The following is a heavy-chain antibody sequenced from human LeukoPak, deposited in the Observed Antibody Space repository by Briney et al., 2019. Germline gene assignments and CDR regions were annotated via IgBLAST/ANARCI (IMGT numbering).Heavy chain of an antibody. D-gene: IGHD6-19*01. CDR3: ARAVAGTGYYFDY. CDR1: GFTFSSYD. V-gene: IGHV3-13*05. J-gene: IGHJ4*02. CDR2: IGTAGDP. Sequence: GGSLRLSCAASGFTFSSYDMHWVRHATGKGLEWVSAIGTAGDPYYPGSVKGRFTISRENAKNSLYLQMNSPRAGDTAVYYCARAVAGTGYYFDYWGQGTLVTVSS.